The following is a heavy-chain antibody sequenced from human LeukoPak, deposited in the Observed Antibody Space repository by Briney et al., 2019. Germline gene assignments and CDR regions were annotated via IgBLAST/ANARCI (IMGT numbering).Heavy chain of an antibody. V-gene: IGHV3-23*01. CDR1: GFTFSGYA. CDR3: AKKTVTTVTGMSPFDY. Sequence: GGSLRLSCAASGFTFSGYAMSWVRQAPGKGLEWVSGISGSGGSTYYADSVKGRFTISRDNSKNTLYLQMNSLRAEDTAVYYCAKKTVTTVTGMSPFDYWGQGTLVTVSS. D-gene: IGHD4-11*01. CDR2: ISGSGGST. J-gene: IGHJ4*02.